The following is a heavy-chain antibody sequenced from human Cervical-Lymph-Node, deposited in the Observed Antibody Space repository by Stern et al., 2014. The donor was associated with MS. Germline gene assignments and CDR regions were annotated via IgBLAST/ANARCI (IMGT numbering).Heavy chain of an antibody. D-gene: IGHD2-2*01. Sequence: VQLVESGPEVKKPGSSVKVSCKASGGTFSSYAFTWVRQAPGQGLEWMGGLIPIFGSPIYAQNFRGRVTISADGSTTTLFMELSSLRSEETGVYYCARVTVVGLSGIGSMDVWGQGTTVTVSS. CDR1: GGTFSSYA. V-gene: IGHV1-69*01. CDR3: ARVTVVGLSGIGSMDV. J-gene: IGHJ6*02. CDR2: LIPIFGSP.